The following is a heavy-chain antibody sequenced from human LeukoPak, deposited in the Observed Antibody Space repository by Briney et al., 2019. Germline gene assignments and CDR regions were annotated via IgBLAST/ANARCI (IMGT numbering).Heavy chain of an antibody. Sequence: GASVKVSCKASGGTFSSYAISWVRQAPGQGLEWMGIINPSGGSTSYAQKFQGRVTMTRDMSTSTVYMELSSLRSEDTAVYYCARGIAARPRWDYWGQGTLVTVSS. CDR3: ARGIAARPRWDY. J-gene: IGHJ4*02. D-gene: IGHD6-6*01. CDR2: INPSGGST. CDR1: GGTFSSYA. V-gene: IGHV1-46*01.